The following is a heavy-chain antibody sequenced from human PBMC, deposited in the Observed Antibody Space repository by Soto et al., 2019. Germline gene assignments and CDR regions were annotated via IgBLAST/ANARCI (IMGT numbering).Heavy chain of an antibody. CDR3: ARDERGYSYGWNYYYYMDV. J-gene: IGHJ6*03. Sequence: GGSLRLSCAASGFTFSSNYMSWVRQAPGKGLEWVSVIYSGGSTYYADSVKGRFTISRNNSKNTLYLQMNSLRAEDTAVYYCARDERGYSYGWNYYYYMDVWGKGTTVTVSS. CDR1: GFTFSSNY. D-gene: IGHD5-18*01. CDR2: IYSGGST. V-gene: IGHV3-53*04.